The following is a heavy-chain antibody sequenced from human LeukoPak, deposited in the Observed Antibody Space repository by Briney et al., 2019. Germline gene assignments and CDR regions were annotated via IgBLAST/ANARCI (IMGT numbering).Heavy chain of an antibody. CDR3: ARAGVATTDNSRYYFDY. CDR1: GYTFTNYY. Sequence: ASVKVSCNASGYTFTNYYMHWVRQAPGQGLEWMGIINPSGGSTNFAQKFQGRVTMTRDTSTSTVYMDLSSLRSEDTAVYYCARAGVATTDNSRYYFDYWGQGTLVTVSS. V-gene: IGHV1-46*01. CDR2: INPSGGST. D-gene: IGHD5-24*01. J-gene: IGHJ4*02.